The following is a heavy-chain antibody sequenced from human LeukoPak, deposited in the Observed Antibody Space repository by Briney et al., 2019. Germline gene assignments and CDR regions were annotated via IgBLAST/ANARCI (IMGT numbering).Heavy chain of an antibody. CDR1: GYTFTSYG. Sequence: EASVKVSCKASGYTFTSYGISWVRQAPGQGLEWMGWISAYNGNTNYAQKLQGRVTMTTDTSTSTAYMELRSLRSDDTAVYYCARDLYYYDSSGHYFDYWGQGTLVTVSS. D-gene: IGHD3-22*01. CDR3: ARDLYYYDSSGHYFDY. J-gene: IGHJ4*02. V-gene: IGHV1-18*01. CDR2: ISAYNGNT.